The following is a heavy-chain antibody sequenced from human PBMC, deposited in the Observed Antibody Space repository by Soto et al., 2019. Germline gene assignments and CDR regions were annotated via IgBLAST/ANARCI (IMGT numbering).Heavy chain of an antibody. V-gene: IGHV3-23*01. CDR2: ISGSGGST. J-gene: IGHJ4*02. CDR1: GYTFSSYA. CDR3: AKDPARGARSYWAYF. Sequence: EVQMLESGGGLVQPGGSLRHSCAASGYTFSSYAMSWVRQAPGKGLEWVSAISGSGGSTYYADSVKGRFTISRDKSKNTLYLQMNSLRAEDTSVYYCAKDPARGARSYWAYFWGQGTLVTVSS. D-gene: IGHD1-26*01.